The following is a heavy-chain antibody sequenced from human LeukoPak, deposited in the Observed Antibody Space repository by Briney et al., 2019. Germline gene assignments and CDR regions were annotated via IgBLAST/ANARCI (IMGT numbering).Heavy chain of an antibody. CDR1: GGSISSSSYY. CDR3: ASRIVGATYNWFDP. Sequence: PSETLSLTCTVSGGSISSSSYYWGWIRQPPGKGLEWIGSIYYSGSTYYNPSLKSRVTISVDKSKNQFSLKLSSVTAADTAVYYCASRIVGATYNWFDPWGQGTLVTVSS. D-gene: IGHD1-26*01. V-gene: IGHV4-39*07. J-gene: IGHJ5*02. CDR2: IYYSGST.